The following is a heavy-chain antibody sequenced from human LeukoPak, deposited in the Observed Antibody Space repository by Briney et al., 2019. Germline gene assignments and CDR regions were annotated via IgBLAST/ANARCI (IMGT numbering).Heavy chain of an antibody. D-gene: IGHD1-26*01. V-gene: IGHV1-8*01. Sequence: GASVKVSCKASGYTFTNYDINWVRQATGQGLEWMGWMNPNSGNTGYAQKFQGRVTITRNTSISTAYMELSSLRSEDTALYYCARDIAGATKGGWFDTWGQGTPGTVSS. J-gene: IGHJ5*02. CDR3: ARDIAGATKGGWFDT. CDR1: GYTFTNYD. CDR2: MNPNSGNT.